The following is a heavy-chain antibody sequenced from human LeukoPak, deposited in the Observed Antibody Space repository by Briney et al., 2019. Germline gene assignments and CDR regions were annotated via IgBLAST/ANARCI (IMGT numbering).Heavy chain of an antibody. D-gene: IGHD1-26*01. J-gene: IGHJ4*02. CDR2: INSDGSIT. Sequence: GGFLRLSCAAPVFTFTSYWVHWVRQAPGKGLVWVSHINSDGSITSYADSVKGRFTISRDNAKNTLYLQMNSLRAEDTAVYYCARERGRGRDSPWFDYWGQGTLVTVSS. V-gene: IGHV3-74*01. CDR1: VFTFTSYW. CDR3: ARERGRGRDSPWFDY.